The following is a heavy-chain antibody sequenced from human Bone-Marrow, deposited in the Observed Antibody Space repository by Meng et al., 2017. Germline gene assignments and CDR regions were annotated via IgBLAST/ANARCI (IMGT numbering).Heavy chain of an antibody. CDR2: IYHSGST. CDR3: ARGLVLRYFDWLLGGPPDY. Sequence: SETLSLTCAVSGGSIISSNWWRWVRQPPGKGLEWIGEIYHSGSTNYNPSLKSRVTISVDTSKNQFSLKLSSVTAADTAVYYCARGLVLRYFDWLLGGPPDYWGQGTLVTVSS. D-gene: IGHD3-9*01. J-gene: IGHJ4*02. CDR1: GGSIISSNW. V-gene: IGHV4-4*02.